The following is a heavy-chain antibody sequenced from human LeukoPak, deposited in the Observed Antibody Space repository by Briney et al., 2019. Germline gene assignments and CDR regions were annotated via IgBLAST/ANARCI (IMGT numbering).Heavy chain of an antibody. CDR1: ELSFSTSW. CDR2: IKQDGSEK. V-gene: IGHV3-7*03. D-gene: IGHD1-26*01. Sequence: PGGSLRLSCAASELSFSTSWMSWVRQAPGKGLEWVANIKQDGSEKYYVDSVKGRFTISRDNAKNSLYLQMNSLRAEDTAVYYCASPKTPSGSYGDFDYWGQGTLVTVSS. CDR3: ASPKTPSGSYGDFDY. J-gene: IGHJ4*02.